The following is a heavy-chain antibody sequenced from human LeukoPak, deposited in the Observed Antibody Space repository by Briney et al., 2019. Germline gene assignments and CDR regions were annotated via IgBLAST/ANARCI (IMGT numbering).Heavy chain of an antibody. Sequence: PSGTLSLTCAVSGGSISSSNWWSWVRQPPGKGLEWIGEIYHSGSTNYNPSLKSRVTISVDTSKNQFSLKLSSVTAADTAVYYCARGVHWGNWNRFDYWGQGTLVTVSS. V-gene: IGHV4-4*02. CDR1: GGSISSSNW. CDR3: ARGVHWGNWNRFDY. CDR2: IYHSGST. J-gene: IGHJ4*02. D-gene: IGHD1-20*01.